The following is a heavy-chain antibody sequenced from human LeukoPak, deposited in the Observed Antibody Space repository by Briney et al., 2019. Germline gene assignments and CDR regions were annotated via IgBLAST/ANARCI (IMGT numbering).Heavy chain of an antibody. V-gene: IGHV3-23*01. CDR2: ISGGGGHT. Sequence: GGSLRLSCAASGLTFRSYVMNWVRQAPGKGVEWVSAISGGGGHTYFADSVKGRFTTSRDNSKNTLYLQMNSLRPEATAIYYCVKGRYDNNGDVFEPWGQGTLVTVSS. D-gene: IGHD3-22*01. J-gene: IGHJ5*02. CDR3: VKGRYDNNGDVFEP. CDR1: GLTFRSYV.